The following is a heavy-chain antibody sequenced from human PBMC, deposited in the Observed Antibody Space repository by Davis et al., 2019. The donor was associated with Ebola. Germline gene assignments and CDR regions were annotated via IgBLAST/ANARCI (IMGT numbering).Heavy chain of an antibody. V-gene: IGHV4-39*07. J-gene: IGHJ4*02. CDR2: INHSGST. D-gene: IGHD6-19*01. CDR1: GGSISSSSSY. CDR3: ARGGQWLPPGY. Sequence: SETLSLTCTVSGGSISSSSSYWSWIRQPPGKGLEWIGEINHSGSTNSNPSLKSRVTISVDTSKNQFSLKLSSVTAADTAVYYCARGGQWLPPGYWGQGTLVTVSS.